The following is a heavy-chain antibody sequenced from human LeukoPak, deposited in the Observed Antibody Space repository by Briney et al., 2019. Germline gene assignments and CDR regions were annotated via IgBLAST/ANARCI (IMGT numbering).Heavy chain of an antibody. CDR3: AKAHQPDYYFSPDY. J-gene: IGHJ4*02. CDR2: ISGSGGST. V-gene: IGHV3-23*01. D-gene: IGHD2-21*01. CDR1: GFTFSSYG. Sequence: GGSLRPSCAASGFTFSSYGMHWVRQAPGKGLEWVSAISGSGGSTYYADSVKGRFTISRDNSKNTLYLQMNSLRAKDTAVYYCAKAHQPDYYFSPDYWGQGTLVTVSS.